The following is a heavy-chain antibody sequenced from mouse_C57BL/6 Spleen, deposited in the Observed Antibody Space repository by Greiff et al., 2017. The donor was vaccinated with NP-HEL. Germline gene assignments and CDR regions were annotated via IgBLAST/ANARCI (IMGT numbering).Heavy chain of an antibody. J-gene: IGHJ3*01. CDR3: AKGRVYYDNDGAWFAY. Sequence: QVQLQQSGPGLVQPSQSLSITCTVSGFSLTSYGVHWVRQSPGKGLEWLGVIWRGGSTDYNAAFMSRLSITKDNSKSQVFFKMNSLQADDTAIYYCAKGRVYYDNDGAWFAYWGQGTLVTVSA. CDR2: IWRGGST. D-gene: IGHD2-4*01. CDR1: GFSLTSYG. V-gene: IGHV2-5*01.